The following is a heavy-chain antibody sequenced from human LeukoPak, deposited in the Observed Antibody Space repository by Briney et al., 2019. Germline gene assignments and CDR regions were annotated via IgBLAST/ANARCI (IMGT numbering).Heavy chain of an antibody. CDR3: ERDLERDEDY. CDR2: INSDGSST. D-gene: IGHD1-1*01. J-gene: IGHJ4*02. V-gene: IGHV3-74*01. CDR1: GFTFGPYW. Sequence: GGSLTLSCAASGFTFGPYWMHWVRQAPGKGLVWVSRINSDGSSTSYAASVKGRFTISRDNAKNTLYLQMNSLRADDTAVYYCERDLERDEDYWGQGTLVTVSS.